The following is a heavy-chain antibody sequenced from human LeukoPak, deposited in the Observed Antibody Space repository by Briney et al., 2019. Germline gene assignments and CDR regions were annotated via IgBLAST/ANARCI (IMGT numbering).Heavy chain of an antibody. V-gene: IGHV3-73*01. Sequence: GGSLRLSCAASGFTFSGSAMPWVRQASGKGLEWVGRIRSKANSYATAYAASVKGRFTISRDDSKNTAYLQMNSLKTEDTAMYYCTRHVYDSSGYSRNWFDPWGQGTLVTVSS. D-gene: IGHD3-22*01. J-gene: IGHJ5*02. CDR2: IRSKANSYAT. CDR3: TRHVYDSSGYSRNWFDP. CDR1: GFTFSGSA.